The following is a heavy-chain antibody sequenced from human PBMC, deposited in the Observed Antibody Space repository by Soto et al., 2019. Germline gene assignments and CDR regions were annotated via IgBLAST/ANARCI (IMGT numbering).Heavy chain of an antibody. CDR1: GLTFRSYS. D-gene: IGHD3-9*01. Sequence: GGSLRLSCAASGLTFRSYSMTWVRKAPGKGLEGFSSISSSSRYINYADSVKGRFTIARDNAKNSLYLQMNSLRAEDTAVYYCARARTDILTGYDAFDIWGQGTMVTVSS. CDR3: ARARTDILTGYDAFDI. J-gene: IGHJ3*02. CDR2: ISSSSRYI. V-gene: IGHV3-21*01.